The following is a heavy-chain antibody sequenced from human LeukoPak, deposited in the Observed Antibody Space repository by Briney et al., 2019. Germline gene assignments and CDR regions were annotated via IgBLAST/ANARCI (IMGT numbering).Heavy chain of an antibody. Sequence: GGSLRLSCAASGFTFSSYAMSWVRQAPGKGLEWVSAISGSGGSTYYADSVKGRFTISRDNSKNTLYLQMNSLRAEDTAVYYCAKSPSLAYCGGDCYSQYFQHWGQGTLVTVSS. CDR1: GFTFSSYA. V-gene: IGHV3-23*01. CDR3: AKSPSLAYCGGDCYSQYFQH. J-gene: IGHJ1*01. D-gene: IGHD2-21*02. CDR2: ISGSGGST.